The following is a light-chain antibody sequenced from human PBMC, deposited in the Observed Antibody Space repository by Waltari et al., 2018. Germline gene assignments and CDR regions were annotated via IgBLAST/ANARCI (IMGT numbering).Light chain of an antibody. CDR3: LQHNNYPLT. CDR2: GAS. CDR1: QAIRID. J-gene: IGKJ4*01. V-gene: IGKV1-17*01. Sequence: DIQMTQSLSSLSASVGDRVTITCRASQAIRIDLGWFQQKPGKAPKRLIHGASRLQSGVPSRFSGSGSGTEFTLTINSLQPEDFATYYCLQHNNYPLTFGGGTKVEI.